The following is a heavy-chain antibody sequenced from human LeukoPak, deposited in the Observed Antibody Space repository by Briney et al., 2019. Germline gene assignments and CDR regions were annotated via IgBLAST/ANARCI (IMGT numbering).Heavy chain of an antibody. CDR1: KFTFSNYY. J-gene: IGHJ3*02. CDR3: ARGRGSGSRWGGAFDI. D-gene: IGHD3-10*01. CDR2: ISSSSTYT. V-gene: IGHV3-11*05. Sequence: GGSLRLPCAASKFTFSNYYMSWIRQAPGKGLEWVSYISSSSTYTDYADSVKGRFTISRDNAKNSLYLQMNSLRAEDTAVYYCARGRGSGSRWGGAFDIWGQGTVVTVSS.